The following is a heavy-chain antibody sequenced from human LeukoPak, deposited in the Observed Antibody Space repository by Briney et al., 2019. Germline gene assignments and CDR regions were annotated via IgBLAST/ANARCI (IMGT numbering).Heavy chain of an antibody. D-gene: IGHD3-16*02. J-gene: IGHJ4*02. Sequence: PGGSLRLSCAASGFTFSSYWMSWVRQAPGKGLEWVANIKQDGSEKYYVDSVKGRFTISRDNAKNSLYLQMNSLRAEDTAVYYCARAGDYDYVWGSYRYTVHFDYWGQGTLVAVSP. CDR2: IKQDGSEK. V-gene: IGHV3-7*03. CDR3: ARAGDYDYVWGSYRYTVHFDY. CDR1: GFTFSSYW.